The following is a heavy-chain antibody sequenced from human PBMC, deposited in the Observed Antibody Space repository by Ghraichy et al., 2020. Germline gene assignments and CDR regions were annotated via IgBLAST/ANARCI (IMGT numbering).Heavy chain of an antibody. V-gene: IGHV4-59*08. CDR3: ARRGRGYSLYFYGMDV. J-gene: IGHJ6*02. CDR2: IYYSGST. CDR1: GGSIRNNF. D-gene: IGHD5-12*01. Sequence: SETLSLICTVSGGSIRNNFWSWIRQPPGKGLEWIGYIYYSGSTNYNPSLKSRVTISLDTSKNQFSLTLTSVTAADTAVYYCARRGRGYSLYFYGMDVWGHGPTVTVSS.